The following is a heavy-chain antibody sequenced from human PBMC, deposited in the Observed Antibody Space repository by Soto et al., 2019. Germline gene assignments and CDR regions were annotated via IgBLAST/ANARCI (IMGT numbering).Heavy chain of an antibody. CDR1: GFTFSSYS. CDR2: ISSSSSYI. D-gene: IGHD2-15*01. V-gene: IGHV3-21*01. CDR3: ARDCSGGSCYSGLVDAFDI. Sequence: GGSLRLSCAASGFTFSSYSMNWVRQAPGKGLEWVSSISSSSSYIYYADSVKGRFTISGDNAKNSLYLQMNSLRAEDTAVYYCARDCSGGSCYSGLVDAFDIWGQGTMVTVSS. J-gene: IGHJ3*02.